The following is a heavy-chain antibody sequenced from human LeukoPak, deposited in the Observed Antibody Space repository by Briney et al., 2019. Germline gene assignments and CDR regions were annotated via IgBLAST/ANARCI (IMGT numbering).Heavy chain of an antibody. CDR3: AKVIHDYGDYRRWPLDV. V-gene: IGHV3-30*18. D-gene: IGHD4-17*01. CDR1: GFSVSNNY. CDR2: ISYDGSNK. Sequence: GGSLRLSCAASGFSVSNNYMNWVRQAPGQGLEWVAVISYDGSNKYYADSVKGRFTISRDNSKNTLYLQMDCLRAEDTAVYSCAKVIHDYGDYRRWPLDVWGKGTTVTVSS. J-gene: IGHJ6*04.